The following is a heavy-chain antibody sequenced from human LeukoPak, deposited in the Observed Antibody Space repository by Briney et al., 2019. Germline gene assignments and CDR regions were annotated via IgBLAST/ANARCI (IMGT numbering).Heavy chain of an antibody. CDR3: AKERGSYYGPADY. J-gene: IGHJ4*02. Sequence: GGSLRLSCAASGFTFSSYWMSWVRQAPGKGLEWVANIKQDGSEKYYVDSVKGRFTISRDNAKNSLYLQMNSLRAEDTAVYYCAKERGSYYGPADYWGQGTLVTVSS. V-gene: IGHV3-7*03. CDR2: IKQDGSEK. CDR1: GFTFSSYW. D-gene: IGHD1-26*01.